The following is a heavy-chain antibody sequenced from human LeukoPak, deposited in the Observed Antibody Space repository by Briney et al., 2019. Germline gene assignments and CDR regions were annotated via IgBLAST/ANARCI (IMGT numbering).Heavy chain of an antibody. J-gene: IGHJ5*02. CDR1: GYTLTELS. CDR2: FDREDREK. Sequence: ASVKVSCKFSGYTLTELSMHWVPQAPRKGLEGMGGFDREDREKFYAQKHQGRGSMNEHRSTDTDYLELSSLGSEDPAVYYCRRGYRSDWTWYNWFDPWRQG. D-gene: IGHD6-19*01. CDR3: RRGYRSDWTWYNWFDP. V-gene: IGHV1-24*01.